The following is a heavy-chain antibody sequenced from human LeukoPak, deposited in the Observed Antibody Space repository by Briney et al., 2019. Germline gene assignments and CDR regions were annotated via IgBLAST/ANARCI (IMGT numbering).Heavy chain of an antibody. Sequence: PGGSLRLSCAASGFTFSSYIMSWVRQGPGKGLEFVSAISGSGNNIHYADSVKGRFTISRDNSKNTLYLQMNSLKAEDTAVFYCAKSSGWSKGPPFDYWGRGTLVTVSS. CDR2: ISGSGNNI. J-gene: IGHJ4*02. V-gene: IGHV3-23*01. CDR3: AKSSGWSKGPPFDY. CDR1: GFTFSSYI. D-gene: IGHD6-19*01.